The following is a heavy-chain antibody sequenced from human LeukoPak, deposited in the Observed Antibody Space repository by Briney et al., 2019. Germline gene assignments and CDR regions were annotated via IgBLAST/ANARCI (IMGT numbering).Heavy chain of an antibody. CDR2: IRYDGSNK. CDR1: GFTFSSYG. D-gene: IGHD1-26*01. Sequence: AGGSLRLSCAASGFTFSSYGMHWVRQAPGKGLEWVAFIRYDGSNKYYADSVKGRFTISRDNSKNTLYLQMNSLRAEDTALYYCAKGRSGSYSPTWDYWGQGTLVTVSS. V-gene: IGHV3-30*02. CDR3: AKGRSGSYSPTWDY. J-gene: IGHJ4*02.